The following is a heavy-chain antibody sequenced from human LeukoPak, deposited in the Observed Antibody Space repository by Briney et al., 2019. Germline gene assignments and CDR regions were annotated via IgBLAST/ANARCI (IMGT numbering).Heavy chain of an antibody. D-gene: IGHD7-27*01. J-gene: IGHJ4*02. V-gene: IGHV4-31*03. CDR1: GGSISSGGYY. CDR2: IYYSGST. Sequence: PSQTLSLTCTVSGGSISSGGYYWSWLRQHPGKGLEWIGYIYYSGSTYYNPSLKSRVTISVDTSKNQFSLKLSSVTAADTAVYYCARVSSVGTNPTDYWGQGTLVTVSS. CDR3: ARVSSVGTNPTDY.